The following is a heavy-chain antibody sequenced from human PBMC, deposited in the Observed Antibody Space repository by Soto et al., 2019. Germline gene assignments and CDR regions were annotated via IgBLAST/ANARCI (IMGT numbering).Heavy chain of an antibody. CDR1: GFTFSSFA. J-gene: IGHJ4*02. D-gene: IGHD6-6*01. CDR3: AKGTLPPSIAALCIDY. V-gene: IGHV3-23*01. CDR2: ISGNGDST. Sequence: GGSLRLSCAASGFTFSSFAMSWVRQAPGKGLEWVSTISGNGDSTYYADSVKGRFTISRDNSKNTLYLQMNSLRADDTAVYYCAKGTLPPSIAALCIDYWGQGTLVTVSS.